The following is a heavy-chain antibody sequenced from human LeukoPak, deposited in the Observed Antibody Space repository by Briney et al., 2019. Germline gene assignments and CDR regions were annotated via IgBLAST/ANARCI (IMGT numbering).Heavy chain of an antibody. CDR2: ISAYNGNT. CDR1: GYTFTSYG. D-gene: IGHD6-13*01. V-gene: IGHV1-18*01. J-gene: IGHJ5*02. Sequence: ASVKVSCKASGYTFTSYGISWVRPAPGQGLEWMGWISAYNGNTNYAQKLQGRVTMTTDTSTSTAYMELRSLRSDDTAVYYCARTTSIAAAGHNWFDPWGQGTLVTVSS. CDR3: ARTTSIAAAGHNWFDP.